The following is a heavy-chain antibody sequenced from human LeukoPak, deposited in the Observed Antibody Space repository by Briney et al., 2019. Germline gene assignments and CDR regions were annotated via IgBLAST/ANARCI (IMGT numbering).Heavy chain of an antibody. Sequence: PGGSLRLSCAASGFTFSTYAMSWVRQAPGKGLEWVSGIGGSGYRTYYSDSVKGRFTISRDNAKNSLYLQMNSLRAEDTAVYYCARDPNTVVTFFDYWGQGTLVTVSS. D-gene: IGHD4-23*01. CDR1: GFTFSTYA. V-gene: IGHV3-23*01. J-gene: IGHJ4*02. CDR2: IGGSGYRT. CDR3: ARDPNTVVTFFDY.